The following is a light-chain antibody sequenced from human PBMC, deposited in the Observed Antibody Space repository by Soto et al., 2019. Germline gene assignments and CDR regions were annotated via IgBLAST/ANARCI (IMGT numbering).Light chain of an antibody. CDR3: QQRSKWPLT. Sequence: EIVLTQSPATLSLSPGERATLSCRASQSVSSYLAWYQQKPGQAPRLLIYGVSSRAYGIPDRFSGSGSGTDLTLTISSLEPEDFAVYYCQQRSKWPLTFGGGTKVDIK. CDR2: GVS. CDR1: QSVSSY. J-gene: IGKJ4*01. V-gene: IGKV3-11*01.